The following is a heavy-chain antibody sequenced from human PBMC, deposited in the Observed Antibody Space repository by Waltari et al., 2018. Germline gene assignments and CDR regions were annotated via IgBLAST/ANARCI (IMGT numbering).Heavy chain of an antibody. CDR3: EREDRQGGEMATRGDY. Sequence: QLQLQESGPGLVKPSETLSLTCTVSFSSISSSIYFWVWIRQPPRAGLEWIGSIYYTGSTSDNPSLRSRVNISVETSKNQFSLKVTSVTAADTAVYYCEREDRQGGEMATRGDYWGQGTLVTVSS. J-gene: IGHJ4*02. CDR2: IYYTGST. CDR1: FSSISSSIYF. D-gene: IGHD2-15*01. V-gene: IGHV4-39*07.